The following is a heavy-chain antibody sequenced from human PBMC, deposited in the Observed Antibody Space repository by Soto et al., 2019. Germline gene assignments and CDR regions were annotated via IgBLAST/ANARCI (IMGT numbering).Heavy chain of an antibody. CDR3: VRWPY. V-gene: IGHV3-74*01. CDR2: IKYDETGT. Sequence: GGSLRLSCSASGFTFSDYTMHWVRQAPGRGLVWVASIKYDETGTTYADSVRGRFTISRDNAKNTLFLQMNSLRAEDTAVYYCVRWPYWGQGTLVTVSS. J-gene: IGHJ4*02. CDR1: GFTFSDYT.